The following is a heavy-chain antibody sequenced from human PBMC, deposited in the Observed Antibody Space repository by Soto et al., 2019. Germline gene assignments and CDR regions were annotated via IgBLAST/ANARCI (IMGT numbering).Heavy chain of an antibody. V-gene: IGHV3-23*01. D-gene: IGHD5-12*01. J-gene: IGHJ6*03. CDR2: ISGSGGST. CDR1: GFTFSSYA. CDR3: AKFAVYSGYDYAGKAYYMDV. Sequence: GGSLRLSCAASGFTFSSYAMSWVRQAPGKGLEWVSAISGSGGSTYYADSVKGRFTISRDNSKNTLYLQMNSLRAEDTAVYYCAKFAVYSGYDYAGKAYYMDVWGKGTTVTVSS.